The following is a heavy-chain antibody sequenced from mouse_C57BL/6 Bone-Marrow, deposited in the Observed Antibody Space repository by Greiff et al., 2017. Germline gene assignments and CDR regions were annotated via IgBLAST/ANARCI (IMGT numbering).Heavy chain of an antibody. Sequence: QVQLQQPGAELVKPGASVKLSCKASGYTFTSYWMHWVKQRPGQGLEWIGMIHPNSGSTNYNEKFKSKATLTVDKSSSTAYMQLSSLTSEDSAVYYCARKGGYYYGSSYRYFDVWGTGTTVTVSS. V-gene: IGHV1-64*01. CDR3: ARKGGYYYGSSYRYFDV. CDR1: GYTFTSYW. J-gene: IGHJ1*03. CDR2: IHPNSGST. D-gene: IGHD1-1*01.